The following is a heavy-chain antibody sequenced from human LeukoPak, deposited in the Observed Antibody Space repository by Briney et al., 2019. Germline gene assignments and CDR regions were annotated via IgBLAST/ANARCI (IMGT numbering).Heavy chain of an antibody. V-gene: IGHV5-51*07. Sequence: GEPLKLSCKGSGYTFTSYWIGWAHQLPGKGLERMGIISPGDSDTTYSPSFQGQVTISADKSISTAYLQWSSLKASDTAMYYCARHGSGSPRYYGMDVWGKGTTVTVSS. CDR1: GYTFTSYW. CDR2: ISPGDSDT. CDR3: ARHGSGSPRYYGMDV. J-gene: IGHJ6*04. D-gene: IGHD3-10*01.